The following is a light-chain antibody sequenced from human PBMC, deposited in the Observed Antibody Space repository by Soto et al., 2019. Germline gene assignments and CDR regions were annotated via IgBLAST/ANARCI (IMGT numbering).Light chain of an antibody. Sequence: IQMTQSPSTLSVSLWGRVTITLRASQTISSWLAWYQQKPGKAPKLPIYKASTLKSGVPSRFSGSGSGTEFTLTISSLQPDDFATYYCQHYNSYSEAFGQGTKVDI. CDR3: QHYNSYSEA. J-gene: IGKJ1*01. CDR2: KAS. V-gene: IGKV1-5*03. CDR1: QTISSW.